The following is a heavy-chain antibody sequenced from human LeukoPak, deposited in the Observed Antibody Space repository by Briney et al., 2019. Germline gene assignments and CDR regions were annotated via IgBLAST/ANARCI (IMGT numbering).Heavy chain of an antibody. V-gene: IGHV3-7*01. CDR2: IKQDESEK. CDR1: GFTFSSYW. Sequence: QPGGSLRLSRAASGFTFSSYWMIWVRQAPGKGLERVANIKQDESEKYYVDSVKGRFTISRDNAKNSLYLQMNSLRAEDTAVYYCARVSGYSSGYGAFDIWGQGTMVTVFS. D-gene: IGHD5-18*01. J-gene: IGHJ3*02. CDR3: ARVSGYSSGYGAFDI.